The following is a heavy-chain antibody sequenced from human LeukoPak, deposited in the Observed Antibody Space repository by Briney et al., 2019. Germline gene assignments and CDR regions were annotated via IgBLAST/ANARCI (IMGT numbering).Heavy chain of an antibody. J-gene: IGHJ4*02. V-gene: IGHV3-9*01. CDR1: GFTFDDYS. CDR3: AKESGAN. CDR2: ISWNSGSI. Sequence: TGGSLRLSCAASGFTFDDYSMHWVRQAPGKGLEWVSGISWNSGSIGYADSVKGRFTISRDNAKNSLYLQMNSLRAEDTALYYCAKESGANWGQGTLVTVSS.